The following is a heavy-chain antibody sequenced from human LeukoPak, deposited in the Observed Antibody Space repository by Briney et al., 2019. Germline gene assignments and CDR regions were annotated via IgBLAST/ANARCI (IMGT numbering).Heavy chain of an antibody. CDR2: IYYSGST. CDR1: GGSISSSSYY. J-gene: IGHJ4*02. D-gene: IGHD2-2*01. CDR3: ARLPSSLHLSDY. V-gene: IGHV4-39*01. Sequence: PSETLSLTCTVSGGSISSSSYYWGWIRQPPGKGLEWIGSIYYSGSTYYNPSLKSRVTISVDTSKNQFSLKLSSVTAADTAVYYCARLPSSLHLSDYWGQGTLVTVSS.